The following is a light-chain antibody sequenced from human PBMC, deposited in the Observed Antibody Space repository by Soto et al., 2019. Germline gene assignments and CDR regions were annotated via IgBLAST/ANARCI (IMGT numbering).Light chain of an antibody. V-gene: IGLV2-8*01. Sequence: QSALTQPPSASGSPGQSVTISCAGSSSEIGASNSVSWYQQHPGKAPKLLISEVTTRPSGVPDRFSGSKSGNTASLTVSGLQADDEADYYCGSKAGSNKHVVFGGGTKLTVL. J-gene: IGLJ2*01. CDR1: SSEIGASNS. CDR3: GSKAGSNKHVV. CDR2: EVT.